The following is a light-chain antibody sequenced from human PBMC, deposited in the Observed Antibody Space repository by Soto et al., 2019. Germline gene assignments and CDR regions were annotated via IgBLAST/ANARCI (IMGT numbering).Light chain of an antibody. CDR3: FSFTTTSTHV. CDR2: EVR. CDR1: MRDVGAYNL. Sequence: QSVLTQPASVSGSAGQSITISCSGTMRDVGAYNLVSWYQQHPGTAPKLIIYEVRNRPSGISSRFSGSRSGNTASLTISGLQSEDEAEYFCFSFTTTSTHVFGTGTKVTVL. V-gene: IGLV2-14*01. J-gene: IGLJ1*01.